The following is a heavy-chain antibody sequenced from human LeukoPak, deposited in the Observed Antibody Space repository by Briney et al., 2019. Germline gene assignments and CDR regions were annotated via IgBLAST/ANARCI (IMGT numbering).Heavy chain of an antibody. CDR1: GYTFTGYY. J-gene: IGHJ6*02. D-gene: IGHD7-27*01. CDR2: INPNSGGT. CDR3: AIRKITGGSYYGMDV. V-gene: IGHV1-2*02. Sequence: ASVKVSCTASGYTFTGYYMHWVRQAPGQGLEWMGWINPNSGGTNYAQKFQGRFTMTRDTSISTAYMELSRLRSDDTAVYYCAIRKITGGSYYGMDVWGQGTTVTVSS.